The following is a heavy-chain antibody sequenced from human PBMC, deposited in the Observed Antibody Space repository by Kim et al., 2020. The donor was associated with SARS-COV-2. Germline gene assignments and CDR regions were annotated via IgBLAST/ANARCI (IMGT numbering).Heavy chain of an antibody. D-gene: IGHD4-17*01. CDR3: ARCYGGNDGMDV. Sequence: TSSPSFQGHVTISADKSVNTAYLQWSSLKASDTAIYYCARCYGGNDGMDVWGQGTTVAVSS. V-gene: IGHV5-51*01. J-gene: IGHJ6*02.